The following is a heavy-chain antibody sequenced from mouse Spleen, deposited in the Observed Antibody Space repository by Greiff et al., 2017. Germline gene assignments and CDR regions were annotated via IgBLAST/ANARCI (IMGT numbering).Heavy chain of an antibody. Sequence: QVQLKESGPELVKPGASVKISCKASGYAFSSSWMNWVKQRPGKGLEWIGRIYPGDGDTNYNGKFKGKATLTADKSSSTAYMQLSSLTSEDSAVYFCARSVYFYYAMDYWGQGTSVTVSS. CDR3: ARSVYFYYAMDY. D-gene: IGHD2-3*01. CDR1: GYAFSSSW. V-gene: IGHV1-82*01. J-gene: IGHJ4*01. CDR2: IYPGDGDT.